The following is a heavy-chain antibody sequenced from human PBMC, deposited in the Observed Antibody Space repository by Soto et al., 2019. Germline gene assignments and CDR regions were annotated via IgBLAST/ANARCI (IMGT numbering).Heavy chain of an antibody. J-gene: IGHJ4*02. D-gene: IGHD3-10*01. CDR1: GFTVSNNY. Sequence: EVQLVESGGGLIQPGGSLRLSCAVSGFTVSNNYMSWVRQAPGKGLEGVSVIYSGGYTAYGDSVKGRFTISRDNSKNTLIHQSNGRDPEDPPVSSGARHPGGGGYWGQGTLVTVSS. CDR2: IYSGGYT. CDR3: ARHPGGGGY. V-gene: IGHV3-53*01.